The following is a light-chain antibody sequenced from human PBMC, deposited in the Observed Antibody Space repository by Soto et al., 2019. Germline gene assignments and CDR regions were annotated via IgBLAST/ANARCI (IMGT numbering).Light chain of an antibody. CDR2: QVT. CDR1: SSDVGTSNY. V-gene: IGLV2-14*01. J-gene: IGLJ1*01. Sequence: QSALTQPASVSGSPGQSITLSCTGSSSDVGTSNYVSWYQHHPGKAPKLLIYQVTDRPSGVSNRFSGSKSGTTASLTVSGLQAEDEAIYYCCSFTSINTYVFGSGTKLTVL. CDR3: CSFTSINTYV.